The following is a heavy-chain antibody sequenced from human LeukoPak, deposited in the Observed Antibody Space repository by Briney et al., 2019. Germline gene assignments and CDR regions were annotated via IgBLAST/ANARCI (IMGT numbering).Heavy chain of an antibody. Sequence: SETLSLTCAVYGGSFSGYYWSWIRQPPGKGLEWIGEINHSGSTNYNPSLKSRVTISVDTSKNQFSLKLSSVTAADTAVYYCARTYSSGSDFDYWGQGTLVTVSS. J-gene: IGHJ4*02. V-gene: IGHV4-34*01. CDR2: INHSGST. CDR1: GGSFSGYY. D-gene: IGHD6-19*01. CDR3: ARTYSSGSDFDY.